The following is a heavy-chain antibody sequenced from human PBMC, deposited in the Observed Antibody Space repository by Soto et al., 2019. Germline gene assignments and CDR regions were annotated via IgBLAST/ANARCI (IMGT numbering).Heavy chain of an antibody. D-gene: IGHD3-22*01. CDR1: GFSLSTSGVG. J-gene: IGHJ4*02. CDR3: AHKTYYHASTCYYPIDY. V-gene: IGHV2-5*01. Sequence: SGPTLVNPTQTLTLTCTFSGFSLSTSGVGVGWIRQPPGKALEWLALIYWNDDKRYSPSLKSRLTITKDTSKNQVVLTMTNMDPVDTATYSCAHKTYYHASTCYYPIDYWRQRTRVTVAS. CDR2: IYWNDDK.